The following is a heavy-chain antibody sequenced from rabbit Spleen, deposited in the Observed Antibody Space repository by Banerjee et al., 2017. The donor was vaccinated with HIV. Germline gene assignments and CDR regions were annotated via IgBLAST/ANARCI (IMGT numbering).Heavy chain of an antibody. CDR1: GFSFGSNDY. CDR2: IDPLFGST. J-gene: IGHJ4*01. V-gene: IGHV1S40*01. D-gene: IGHD2-1*01. CDR3: VRDRADIGGDYGPYYFDF. Sequence: QSLDESGGGLVKPGASLTVTCTASGFSFGSNDYMCWVRQAPGKGLEWIGYIDPLFGSTYYASWVNGRFSISRENTQNTVYLKLNSLTAADTATYFCVRDRADIGGDYGPYYFDFWGPGTLVTVS.